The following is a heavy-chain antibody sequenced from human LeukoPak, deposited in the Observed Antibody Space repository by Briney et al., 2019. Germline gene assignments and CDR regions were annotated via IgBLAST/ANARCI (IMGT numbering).Heavy chain of an antibody. Sequence: PSETLSLTCTVSGGSISSYYWSWIRQPPGKGLEWIGYIYYSGSTNYNPSLKSRVTTSVDTSKNQFSLKLSSVTAADTAVYYCARSETAAGSGMDVWGQGTTVTVSS. CDR3: ARSETAAGSGMDV. CDR1: GGSISSYY. CDR2: IYYSGST. J-gene: IGHJ6*02. D-gene: IGHD6-13*01. V-gene: IGHV4-59*01.